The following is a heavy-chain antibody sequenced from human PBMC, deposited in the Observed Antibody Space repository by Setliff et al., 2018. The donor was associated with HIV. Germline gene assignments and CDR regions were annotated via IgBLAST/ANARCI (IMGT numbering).Heavy chain of an antibody. CDR3: ARGGGGYYYVGAVDI. V-gene: IGHV1-8*01. Sequence: ASVKVSCKASGYSLSTYAISWVRQAPGQGLEWMGWIDSNNGNRNFAQKFRGRVTMTGNTSISTAYMELSSLRSEDTAVYYCARGGGGYYYVGAVDIWGQGTVVTVSS. CDR1: GYSLSTYA. D-gene: IGHD3-22*01. J-gene: IGHJ3*02. CDR2: IDSNNGNR.